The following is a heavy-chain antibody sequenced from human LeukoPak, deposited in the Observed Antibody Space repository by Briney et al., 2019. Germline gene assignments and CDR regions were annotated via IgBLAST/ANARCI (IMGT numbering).Heavy chain of an antibody. J-gene: IGHJ4*02. CDR1: GFTFSSYA. CDR2: ISGSGGST. Sequence: PGGSLRLSCAVSGFTFSSYAMSWVRQAPGKGLEWVSAISGSGGSTYYADSVKGRFTISRDNSKNTLYLQMNSLRAEDTAVYYCAKSDSPYSSSWYPWGYWGQGTLVTVSS. V-gene: IGHV3-23*01. CDR3: AKSDSPYSSSWYPWGY. D-gene: IGHD6-13*01.